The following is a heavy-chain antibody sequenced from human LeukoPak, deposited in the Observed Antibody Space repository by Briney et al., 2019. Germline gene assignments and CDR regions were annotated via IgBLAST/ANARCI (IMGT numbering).Heavy chain of an antibody. Sequence: GASVKVSCKASGGTFSSYAISWVRQAPGQGLEWMGGIIPIFGTANYAQKFQGRVTITTDESTSTAYMELSSLRSEDTAVYYCARDLPPVDTAMVRGHNWFDPWGQGTLVTVSS. V-gene: IGHV1-69*05. CDR1: GGTFSSYA. CDR3: ARDLPPVDTAMVRGHNWFDP. D-gene: IGHD5-18*01. CDR2: IIPIFGTA. J-gene: IGHJ5*02.